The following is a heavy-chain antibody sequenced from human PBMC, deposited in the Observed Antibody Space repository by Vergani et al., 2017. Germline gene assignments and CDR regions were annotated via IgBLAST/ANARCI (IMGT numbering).Heavy chain of an antibody. CDR2: IYSGGST. J-gene: IGHJ3*02. CDR3: ARESIAAGDAFDI. D-gene: IGHD6-13*01. CDR1: GFTVSSNY. Sequence: EVQLVESGGGLVQPGGSLRLSCAASGFTVSSNYMSWVRQAPGKGLEWVSVIYSGGSTYYADSVKGRFTISRDNSKNTLYLQMNSLGAEDTAVYYCARESIAAGDAFDIWGQVTMVTVSS. V-gene: IGHV3-66*02.